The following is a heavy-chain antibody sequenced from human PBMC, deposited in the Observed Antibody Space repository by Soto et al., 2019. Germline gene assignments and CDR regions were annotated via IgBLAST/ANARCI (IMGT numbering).Heavy chain of an antibody. CDR2: INPNSGGT. CDR1: GYTFTGYY. J-gene: IGHJ5*02. Sequence: ASVKVSCKASGYTFTGYYMHWVRQAPGQGLEWMGWINPNSGGTNYAQKFQGRVTMTRDTSISTAYMELSRLRSDDTAVYYCARGDGSSVYYYVFLGSNWFDPWGQGTLVTVSS. V-gene: IGHV1-2*02. D-gene: IGHD3-22*01. CDR3: ARGDGSSVYYYVFLGSNWFDP.